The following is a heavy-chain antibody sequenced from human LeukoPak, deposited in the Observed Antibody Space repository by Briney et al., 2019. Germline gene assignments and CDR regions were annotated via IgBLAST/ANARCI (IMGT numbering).Heavy chain of an antibody. J-gene: IGHJ5*02. V-gene: IGHV4-39*01. D-gene: IGHD3-22*01. Sequence: PSETLSLTCTVSGGLISSSSYYWGWIRQPPGKGLEWIGSFYYSESTYYNPSLKSRVTISVDTSKNQFTLKLSSVTAADTAVYYCARGGYYDSSGYYQWNWFDPWGQGTLVTVSS. CDR2: FYYSEST. CDR1: GGLISSSSYY. CDR3: ARGGYYDSSGYYQWNWFDP.